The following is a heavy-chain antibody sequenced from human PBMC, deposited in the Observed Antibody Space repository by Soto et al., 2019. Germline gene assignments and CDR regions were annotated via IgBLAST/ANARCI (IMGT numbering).Heavy chain of an antibody. V-gene: IGHV4-30-2*01. Sequence: PSETLSLTCTVSNFSIISFFYSLSFIRQTPGNGLEWIGYIYPTGKTYYNPSLKNRATLSIDTSQNQFSLQLTSVTAADTAVYYCARDTKGPDPRWGVWGQGNTVTVSS. J-gene: IGHJ6*02. D-gene: IGHD3-16*01. CDR1: NFSIISFFYS. CDR3: ARDTKGPDPRWGV. CDR2: IYPTGKT.